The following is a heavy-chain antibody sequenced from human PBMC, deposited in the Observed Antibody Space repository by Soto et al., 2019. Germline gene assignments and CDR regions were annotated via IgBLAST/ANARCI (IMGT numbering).Heavy chain of an antibody. Sequence: TLSLTCTVSGVTVSSGAYYWSWIRQRPGKCLEWIGNIYYTGSTYYSPSLKSRVVISLDTSKNQFSLSLSSVTAADTAIYYCARYRFSGSKWSKFDYWGQGTLVTV. CDR1: GVTVSSGAYY. J-gene: IGHJ4*02. D-gene: IGHD6-13*01. V-gene: IGHV4-31*03. CDR3: ARYRFSGSKWSKFDY. CDR2: IYYTGST.